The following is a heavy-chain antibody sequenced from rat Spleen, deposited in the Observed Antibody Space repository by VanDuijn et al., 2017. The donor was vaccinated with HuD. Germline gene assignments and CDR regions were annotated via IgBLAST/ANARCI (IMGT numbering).Heavy chain of an antibody. CDR2: ISSGGNT. Sequence: QVQLKESGPGLVQPSQTLSLTCTVSGFSLTSYTVSWVRQPPGKGLEWIAAISSGGNTYYNSALKSRLSISRDTSKSQVFLKMNSLQSEDTAMYFCARLLGEAYWGQGVMVTVSS. CDR1: GFSLTSYT. V-gene: IGHV2-6*01. CDR3: ARLLGEAY. J-gene: IGHJ2*01. D-gene: IGHD5-1*01.